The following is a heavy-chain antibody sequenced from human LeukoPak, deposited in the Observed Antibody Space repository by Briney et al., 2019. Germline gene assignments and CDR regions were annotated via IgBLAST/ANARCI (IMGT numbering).Heavy chain of an antibody. D-gene: IGHD3-22*01. CDR3: ARGYYDSSGYYDAFDI. CDR2: IYYSGST. J-gene: IGHJ3*02. Sequence: SETLSLTCTVSGGSISSYYWSWIRQPPGKGLEWIGYIYYSGSTNYNPSLKSRVTISVDTSKNQFSLKLSSVTAADTAVYYCARGYYDSSGYYDAFDIWGQGTMVTVSS. CDR1: GGSISSYY. V-gene: IGHV4-59*01.